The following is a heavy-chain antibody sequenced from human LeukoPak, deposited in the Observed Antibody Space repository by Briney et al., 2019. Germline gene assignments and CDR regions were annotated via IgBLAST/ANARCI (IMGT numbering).Heavy chain of an antibody. Sequence: PGGSLRLSCAASGFTVSSNYMNWVRQAPGKGLEWVSSISSSSSYIYYADSVKGRFTISRDNAKNSLYLQMNSLRAEDTAVYYCAHPTEYSSSWYGNWFDPWGQGTLVTVSS. D-gene: IGHD6-13*01. J-gene: IGHJ5*02. V-gene: IGHV3-21*04. CDR1: GFTVSSNY. CDR3: AHPTEYSSSWYGNWFDP. CDR2: ISSSSSYI.